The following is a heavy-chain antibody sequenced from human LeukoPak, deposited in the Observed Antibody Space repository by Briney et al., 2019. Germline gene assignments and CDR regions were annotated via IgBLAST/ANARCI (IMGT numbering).Heavy chain of an antibody. V-gene: IGHV4-39*07. D-gene: IGHD4-17*01. Sequence: SETLSLTCTVSGGSLSTTIYYWGWIRQPSGKGLEWIGSIYYSGSTYYNPSLKSRVTISVDTSKNQFSLKLSSVTAADTAVYYCARDYGDYDYPPPVDWGQGTLVTVSS. CDR2: IYYSGST. CDR1: GGSLSTTIYY. J-gene: IGHJ4*02. CDR3: ARDYGDYDYPPPVD.